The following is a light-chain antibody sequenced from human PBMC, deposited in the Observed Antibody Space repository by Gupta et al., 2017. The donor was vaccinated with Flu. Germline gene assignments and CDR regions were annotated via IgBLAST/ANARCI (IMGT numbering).Light chain of an antibody. V-gene: IGKV3-20*01. CDR2: CAS. CDR3: QQYCSSPPWT. Sequence: IATLSFRASQSFRSSFFALSQQKPGQTPRLLIYCASSRATCIPDRFSGRGSGTDFTLTISRLEPEDFAVYYCQQYCSSPPWTFGQGTKVKIK. CDR1: QSFRSSF. J-gene: IGKJ1*01.